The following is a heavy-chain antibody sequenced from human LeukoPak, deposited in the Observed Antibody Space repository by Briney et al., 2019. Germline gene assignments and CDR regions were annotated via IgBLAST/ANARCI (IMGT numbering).Heavy chain of an antibody. Sequence: PGGSLRLSCVASGFIFSSYSVNWVRQAPAKGLEWVSSISSSSIHISYADSVTGRFTISRDNAKNSLYLQMNSLRAEDTAVYYCARGNDFWSGYYWVNFDYWGQGTPVTVSS. CDR3: ARGNDFWSGYYWVNFDY. CDR1: GFIFSSYS. CDR2: ISSSSIHI. J-gene: IGHJ4*02. D-gene: IGHD3-3*01. V-gene: IGHV3-21*01.